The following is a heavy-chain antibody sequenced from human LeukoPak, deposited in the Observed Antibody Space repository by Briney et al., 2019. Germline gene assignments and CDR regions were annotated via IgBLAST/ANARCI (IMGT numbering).Heavy chain of an antibody. D-gene: IGHD3-10*01. CDR1: GFTFTSYG. V-gene: IGHV3-33*01. J-gene: IGHJ5*02. Sequence: GGSRRLSCAASGFTFTSYGVHCVRQVPGKWLEWVAAIWYDGSNKYYADSVKGRLTISRDNSKNTLYLQMNSLRAEDTAVYYCARDSLSAGYLRFGELFSWFDPWGQGTLVTVSS. CDR3: ARDSLSAGYLRFGELFSWFDP. CDR2: IWYDGSNK.